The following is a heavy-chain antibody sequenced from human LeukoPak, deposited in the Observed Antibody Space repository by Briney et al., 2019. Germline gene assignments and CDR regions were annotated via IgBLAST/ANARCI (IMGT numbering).Heavy chain of an antibody. CDR2: IYYSGST. V-gene: IGHV4-59*08. CDR3: ARHVSGWELRHFDY. J-gene: IGHJ4*02. D-gene: IGHD1-26*01. Sequence: PSETLSLTCTVSGGSISSYYWSWIRQPPGKGLEWIGYIYYSGSTNYNPSLKSRVTISVDTSKNQFSLKLSSVTAADTAVYYCARHVSGWELRHFDYWGQGTLVTVSS. CDR1: GGSISSYY.